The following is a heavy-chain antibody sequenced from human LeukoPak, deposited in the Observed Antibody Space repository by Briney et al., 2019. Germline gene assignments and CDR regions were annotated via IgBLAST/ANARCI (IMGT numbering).Heavy chain of an antibody. J-gene: IGHJ4*02. CDR2: ISYDGSNK. CDR3: AREGPLYMIVGYFDY. V-gene: IGHV3-30-3*01. CDR1: GFTFSSYA. D-gene: IGHD3-22*01. Sequence: GGSLRLSCAASGFTFSSYAMHWVRQAPGKGLEWVAVISYDGSNKYYADSVKGRFTISRDNSKNTLYLQMNSLRAEDTAVYYCAREGPLYMIVGYFDYWGQGTLVTVSS.